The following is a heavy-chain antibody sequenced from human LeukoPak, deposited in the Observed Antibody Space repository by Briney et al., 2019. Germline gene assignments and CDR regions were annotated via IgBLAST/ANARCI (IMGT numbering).Heavy chain of an antibody. CDR3: ARDGGYYNDSSGYSFDS. D-gene: IGHD3-22*01. CDR2: ISSSSSYI. CDR1: GFTFSTYN. V-gene: IGHV3-21*01. Sequence: GGSLRLSCAASGFTFSTYNMNRVRQAPGKGLEWVSSISSSSSYIYYADSVKGRFTISRDNAKNSLYLQMISLRAEDTALYYGARDGGYYNDSSGYSFDSWGQGNLVTVSS. J-gene: IGHJ4*02.